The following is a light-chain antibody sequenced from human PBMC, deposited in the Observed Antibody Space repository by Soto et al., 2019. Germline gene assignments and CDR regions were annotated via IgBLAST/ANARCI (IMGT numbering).Light chain of an antibody. Sequence: IVSMQSPGTLSLSPRERATLSCRASQSVSTSQLAWYQQNPGQAPSLLIFGASSRATGIPDRFRGSGSGTDFTYTISRLEPEDFAVYYCQQYGSSPRTFGQGTKVDIK. V-gene: IGKV3-20*01. CDR3: QQYGSSPRT. CDR2: GAS. CDR1: QSVSTSQ. J-gene: IGKJ1*01.